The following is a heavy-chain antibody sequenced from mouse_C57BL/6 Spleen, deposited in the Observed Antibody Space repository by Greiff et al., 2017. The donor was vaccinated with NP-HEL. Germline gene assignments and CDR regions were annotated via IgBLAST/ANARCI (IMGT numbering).Heavy chain of an antibody. Sequence: VQLQQSGPELVKPGASVKISCKASGYTFTDYYMNWVKQSHGKSLEWIGDINPNNGGTSYNQKFKGKATLTVDKSSSTAYMELRSLTSEDSAVYYCARRDSSGRYYYAMDYWGQGTSVTVSS. CDR3: ARRDSSGRYYYAMDY. CDR2: INPNNGGT. CDR1: GYTFTDYY. V-gene: IGHV1-26*01. D-gene: IGHD3-2*02. J-gene: IGHJ4*01.